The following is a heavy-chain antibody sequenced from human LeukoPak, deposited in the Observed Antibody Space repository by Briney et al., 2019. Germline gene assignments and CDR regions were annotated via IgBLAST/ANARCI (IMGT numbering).Heavy chain of an antibody. Sequence: GGSLKLSCAASGFTFSSYGMHWFRQAPGKGLEWVAVISYDGSNKYYADSVKGRFTISRDNSKNTLYLQMNSLRAEDTAVYYCAKGQTTDRYYYYYYGMDVWGKGTTVTVSS. CDR1: GFTFSSYG. J-gene: IGHJ6*04. CDR3: AKGQTTDRYYYYYYGMDV. CDR2: ISYDGSNK. V-gene: IGHV3-30*18. D-gene: IGHD4-17*01.